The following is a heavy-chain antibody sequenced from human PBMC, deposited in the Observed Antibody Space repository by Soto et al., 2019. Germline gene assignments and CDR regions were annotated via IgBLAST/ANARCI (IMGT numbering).Heavy chain of an antibody. Sequence: QVQLVQSGAEVKKPESSVKVSCKAPGGTFSTYAISWVRQAPGQGLEWMGGIIPMFGTTNYAQRFQGRVTITADESTKTVYMELSSLRSEDTAVYFCASGIQLWLRRINNGYSGWGQGTLVNVSS. D-gene: IGHD5-18*01. J-gene: IGHJ4*02. CDR1: GGTFSTYA. V-gene: IGHV1-69*12. CDR2: IIPMFGTT. CDR3: ASGIQLWLRRINNGYSG.